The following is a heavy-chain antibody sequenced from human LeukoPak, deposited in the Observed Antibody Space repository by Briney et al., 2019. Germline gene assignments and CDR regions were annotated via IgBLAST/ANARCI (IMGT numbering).Heavy chain of an antibody. CDR2: IYTSGST. J-gene: IGHJ6*03. V-gene: IGHV4-4*07. CDR1: DGSISSYS. CDR3: ASLGSSSSVREDYYYMDV. Sequence: SETLSLTCTVSDGSISSYSWSWIRQPAGKGLEWIGRIYTSGSTNYNPSLKSRVTISVDTSKNQFSLKLSSVTAADTAVYYCASLGSSSSVREDYYYMDVWGKGTTVTVSS. D-gene: IGHD6-6*01.